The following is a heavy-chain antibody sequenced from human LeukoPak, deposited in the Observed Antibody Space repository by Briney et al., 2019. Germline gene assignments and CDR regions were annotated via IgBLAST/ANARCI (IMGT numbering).Heavy chain of an antibody. Sequence: GASVKVSCKVSGYTVISYGISWVRRAPGHGLEWMGWISTYNGNTNYAQKFQGRVTMTTDTSTSTAYMELRSLRSDDTAVYYCARGRSRYSGYDLPTGSDYWGQGTLVTVSS. J-gene: IGHJ4*02. CDR3: ARGRSRYSGYDLPTGSDY. D-gene: IGHD5-12*01. CDR1: GYTVISYG. V-gene: IGHV1-18*01. CDR2: ISTYNGNT.